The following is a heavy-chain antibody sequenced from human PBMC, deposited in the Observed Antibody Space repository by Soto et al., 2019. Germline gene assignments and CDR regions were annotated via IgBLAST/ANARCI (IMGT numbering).Heavy chain of an antibody. D-gene: IGHD3-22*01. CDR2: IYQRGST. CDR3: ARDGDFDSSGIMDF. J-gene: IGHJ6*02. CDR1: GDSISRSTW. V-gene: IGHV4-4*02. Sequence: QVQMEESGPGLVKPSGTLSLTCAVSGDSISRSTWCSWVRQPPEEGLEWIGEIYQRGSTHYSPSLKNRLTLSLDRSEDEFSLKLTPVPAADAAVYYWARDGDFDSSGIMDFWGRGTTVTVSS.